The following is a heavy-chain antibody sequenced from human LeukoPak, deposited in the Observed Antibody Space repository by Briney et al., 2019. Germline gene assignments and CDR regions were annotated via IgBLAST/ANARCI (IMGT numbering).Heavy chain of an antibody. J-gene: IGHJ4*02. CDR2: TNLHGTTV. V-gene: IGHV3-74*01. Sequence: GGSLRLSCAVSGLSFSNYWMHWVRQAPGKGLVWVARTNLHGTTVDYADSVKGRFTISRDNAKNTLFLQMNSLRAEYTAVYYCASGYTYVRLGDHWGQGTLVTVSS. D-gene: IGHD5-18*01. CDR1: GLSFSNYW. CDR3: ASGYTYVRLGDH.